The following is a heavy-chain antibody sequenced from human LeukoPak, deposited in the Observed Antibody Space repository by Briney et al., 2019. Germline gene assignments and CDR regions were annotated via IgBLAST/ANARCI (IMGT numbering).Heavy chain of an antibody. Sequence: GGSLRLSCAASGFTFTNYAMNWVRQAPGKGLEWVAVISYDGSNKYYADSVKGRFTISRDNSKNTLYLQMNSLRAEDTAVYYCAKDIVGRESDYGDHALFDYWGQGTLVTVSS. V-gene: IGHV3-30*18. J-gene: IGHJ4*02. CDR2: ISYDGSNK. CDR3: AKDIVGRESDYGDHALFDY. CDR1: GFTFTNYA. D-gene: IGHD4-17*01.